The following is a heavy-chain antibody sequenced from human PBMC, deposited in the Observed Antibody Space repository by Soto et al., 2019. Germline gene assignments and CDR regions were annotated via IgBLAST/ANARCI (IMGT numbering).Heavy chain of an antibody. V-gene: IGHV3-30-3*01. CDR2: ISYDGSNK. J-gene: IGHJ4*02. D-gene: IGHD6-13*01. Sequence: GGSLRLSCAASGFTFSSYAMHWVRQAPGKGLEWVAVISYDGSNKYYADSVKGRFTISRDNSKNTLYLQMNSLRAEDTAVYYSARDHSSSSPFDYWGQGTLVTVSS. CDR1: GFTFSSYA. CDR3: ARDHSSSSPFDY.